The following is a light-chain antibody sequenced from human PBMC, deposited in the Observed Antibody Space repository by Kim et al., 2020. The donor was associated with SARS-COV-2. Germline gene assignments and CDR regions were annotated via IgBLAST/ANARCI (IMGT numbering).Light chain of an antibody. V-gene: IGKV1-27*01. CDR2: AAS. CDR1: QTISTY. Sequence: APVGDAVTISWRGSQTISTYLAWYQQKPGKDPKLLIYAASALQSGVPSRFSGSVSGTDFTLTITRLQPEDVATYYCQKCGGAPLTFGQGTKVDIK. J-gene: IGKJ1*01. CDR3: QKCGGAPLT.